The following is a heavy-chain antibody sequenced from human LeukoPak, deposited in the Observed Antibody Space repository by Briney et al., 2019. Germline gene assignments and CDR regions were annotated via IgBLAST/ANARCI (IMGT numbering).Heavy chain of an antibody. Sequence: SVKLSFKASGGTFSSYAISWVRHAPGQGLEWMGRIIPILGIANYAQKFQGRVTITADKSTSTAYMELSSLRSEDTAVYYCARRYYDILTGYYNPTLIYYGMDVWGQGTTVTVSS. CDR2: IIPILGIA. V-gene: IGHV1-69*04. D-gene: IGHD3-9*01. CDR3: ARRYYDILTGYYNPTLIYYGMDV. J-gene: IGHJ6*02. CDR1: GGTFSSYA.